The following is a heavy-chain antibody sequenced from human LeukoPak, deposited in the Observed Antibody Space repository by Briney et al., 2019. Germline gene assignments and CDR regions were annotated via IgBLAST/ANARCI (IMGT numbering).Heavy chain of an antibody. D-gene: IGHD5-24*01. Sequence: PGGSLRLSCAASGFMFSSNWMSWVRLDPGKWLEWVANIKEDGTETYYVDSVKGRFTISRDNAKNSLYLQMNSLRVEDTAVYYCAKEGRSLQTYWGQGTLVTVSS. CDR3: AKEGRSLQTY. J-gene: IGHJ4*02. CDR1: GFMFSSNW. V-gene: IGHV3-7*03. CDR2: IKEDGTET.